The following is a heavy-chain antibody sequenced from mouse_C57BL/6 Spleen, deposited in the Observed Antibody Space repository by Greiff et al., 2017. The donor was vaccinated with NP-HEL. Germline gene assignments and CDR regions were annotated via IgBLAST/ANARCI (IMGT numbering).Heavy chain of an antibody. CDR3: ARHKDYYSKTPFAY. CDR2: ISSGGSYT. Sequence: EVQVVESGGDLVKPGGSLKLSCAASGFTFSSYGMSWVRQTPDKRLEWVATISSGGSYTYYPDSVKGRFTISRDNAKNTLYLQMSSLKSEDTAMYYCARHKDYYSKTPFAYWGQGTLVTVSA. J-gene: IGHJ3*01. D-gene: IGHD2-5*01. CDR1: GFTFSSYG. V-gene: IGHV5-6*01.